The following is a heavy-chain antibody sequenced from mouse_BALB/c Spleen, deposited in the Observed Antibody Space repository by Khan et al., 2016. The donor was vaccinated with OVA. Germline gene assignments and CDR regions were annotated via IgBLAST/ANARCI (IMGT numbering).Heavy chain of an antibody. CDR3: ARQPGYYEGSAMDY. CDR2: ISSGGSYT. Sequence: EVHLVESGGDLVKPGGSLKLSCAASGFTFSSYGMSWVRQTPDKRLEWVAAISSGGSYTYYPDSLKGRFTISRDNAQNTLYLQIISLKSEDTAMYYCARQPGYYEGSAMDYWGQGTSVIVSS. J-gene: IGHJ4*01. V-gene: IGHV5-6*01. CDR1: GFTFSSYG. D-gene: IGHD2-3*01.